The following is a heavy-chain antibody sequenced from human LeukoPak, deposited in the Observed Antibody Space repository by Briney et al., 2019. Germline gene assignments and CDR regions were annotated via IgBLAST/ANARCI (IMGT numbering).Heavy chain of an antibody. Sequence: SETLSLTCAVYGGSFSGYYWSWIRQPPGKGLEWIGEINHSGSTNYNPSLKSRVTISVDTSKNQFSLKLSSVTAADTAVYYCARLTTAYNYFDYWGQGTLVTVSS. CDR3: ARLTTAYNYFDY. D-gene: IGHD4-17*01. CDR2: INHSGST. CDR1: GGSFSGYY. J-gene: IGHJ4*02. V-gene: IGHV4-34*01.